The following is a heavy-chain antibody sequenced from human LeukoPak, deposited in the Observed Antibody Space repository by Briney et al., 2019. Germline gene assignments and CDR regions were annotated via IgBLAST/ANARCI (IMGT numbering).Heavy chain of an antibody. Sequence: SETLSLTCTVSGGSISSYYWSWIRQPPGKGLEWIGYIYYSGSTNYNPSPKSRVTISVDTSKNQFSLKLSSVTAADTAVYYCARWQQWLVPTQGMDVWGKGTTVTVSS. CDR2: IYYSGST. V-gene: IGHV4-59*01. CDR3: ARWQQWLVPTQGMDV. CDR1: GGSISSYY. D-gene: IGHD6-19*01. J-gene: IGHJ6*04.